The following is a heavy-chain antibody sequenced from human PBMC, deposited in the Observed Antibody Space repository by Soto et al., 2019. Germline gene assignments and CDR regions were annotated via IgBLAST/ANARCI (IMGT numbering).Heavy chain of an antibody. D-gene: IGHD6-6*01. Sequence: GGSLRLSCAASGFTFSSYAMSWVRQAPGKGLEWVSAISGSGGSTYYADSVKGRFTISRDNSKNTLYLQMNSLRAEDTAVYYCAKEVTAARSRYYFDYWGQGXLVTVYS. V-gene: IGHV3-23*01. J-gene: IGHJ4*02. CDR3: AKEVTAARSRYYFDY. CDR2: ISGSGGST. CDR1: GFTFSSYA.